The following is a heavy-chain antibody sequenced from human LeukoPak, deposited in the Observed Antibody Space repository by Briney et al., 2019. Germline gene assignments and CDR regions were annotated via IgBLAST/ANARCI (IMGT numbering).Heavy chain of an antibody. Sequence: ASVTVSCKASGYTFAFYYMHWVRQAPGQGLEWMGWIIPNGGGTKYAQKFQGRVTVTRDTSISTAYMELSRLRSDDTAVYYCARGQLTEIDYWGQGTLVTVSS. V-gene: IGHV1-2*02. CDR2: IIPNGGGT. CDR1: GYTFAFYY. J-gene: IGHJ4*02. CDR3: ARGQLTEIDY. D-gene: IGHD5-24*01.